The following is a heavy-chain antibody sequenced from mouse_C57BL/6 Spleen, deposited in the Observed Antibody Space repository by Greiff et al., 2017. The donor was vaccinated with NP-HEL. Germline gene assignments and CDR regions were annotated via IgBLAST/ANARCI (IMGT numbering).Heavy chain of an antibody. CDR3: ARHEGGPNWDDWFAY. Sequence: VKLQESGAELVKPGASVKLSCKASGYTFTEYTIHWVKQRSGQGLEWIGWFYPGGGSIKYNEKFKDKATLTADKSSSTVYMELSRLTSEDSAVYFCARHEGGPNWDDWFAYWGQGTLVTVSA. V-gene: IGHV1-62-2*01. D-gene: IGHD4-1*01. CDR2: FYPGGGSI. J-gene: IGHJ3*01. CDR1: GYTFTEYT.